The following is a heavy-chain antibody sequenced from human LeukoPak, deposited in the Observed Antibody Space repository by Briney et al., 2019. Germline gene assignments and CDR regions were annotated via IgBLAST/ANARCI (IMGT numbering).Heavy chain of an antibody. CDR2: ISGSGGST. J-gene: IGHJ5*02. Sequence: GGTLRLSCAASGFTFSSYGMSWVRQAPGKGLEWVSAISGSGGSTYYADSVKGRFTISRDNSKNTLYLQMNSLRAEDTAVYYCARDSEVLWFGELKRGFDPWGQGTLVTVSS. CDR1: GFTFSSYG. CDR3: ARDSEVLWFGELKRGFDP. V-gene: IGHV3-23*01. D-gene: IGHD3-10*01.